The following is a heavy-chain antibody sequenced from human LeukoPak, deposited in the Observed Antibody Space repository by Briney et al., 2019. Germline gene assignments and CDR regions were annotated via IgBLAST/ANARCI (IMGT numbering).Heavy chain of an antibody. CDR2: INWNGGST. Sequence: PGGSLRLSCAASGFTFDDYGMSWVRQAPGKGLEWVSGINWNGGSTGYADSVKGRFTISRDNAKNSLYLQMNSLRAEDTALYHCARDGPGGQQLVWFDPWGQGTLVTVSS. V-gene: IGHV3-20*01. CDR3: ARDGPGGQQLVWFDP. CDR1: GFTFDDYG. D-gene: IGHD6-13*01. J-gene: IGHJ5*02.